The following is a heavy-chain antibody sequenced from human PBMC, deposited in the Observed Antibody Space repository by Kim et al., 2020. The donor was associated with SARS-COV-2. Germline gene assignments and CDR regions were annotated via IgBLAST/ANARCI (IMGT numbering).Heavy chain of an antibody. D-gene: IGHD6-25*01. CDR3: ARGAIAAVDY. Sequence: STSYAQKFQGRVTMTRDTSTSTVYMELSSLRSEDTAVYYCARGAIAAVDYWGQGTLVTVSS. CDR2: ST. V-gene: IGHV1-46*01. J-gene: IGHJ4*02.